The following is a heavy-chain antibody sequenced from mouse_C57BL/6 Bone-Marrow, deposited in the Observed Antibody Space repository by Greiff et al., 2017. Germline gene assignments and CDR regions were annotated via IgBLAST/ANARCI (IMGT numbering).Heavy chain of an antibody. CDR2: IYPGGGYT. J-gene: IGHJ1*03. V-gene: IGHV1-63*01. CDR3: ARSPPYYYGSSYGWYFDV. D-gene: IGHD1-1*01. Sequence: QVQLKESGAELVRPGTSVKMSCKASGYTFTNHWIGWAKQRPGHGLEWIGDIYPGGGYTNYNEKFKGKATLTADKSSSTAYMQFSSLTSEDSAIYYCARSPPYYYGSSYGWYFDVWGTGTTVTVSS. CDR1: GYTFTNHW.